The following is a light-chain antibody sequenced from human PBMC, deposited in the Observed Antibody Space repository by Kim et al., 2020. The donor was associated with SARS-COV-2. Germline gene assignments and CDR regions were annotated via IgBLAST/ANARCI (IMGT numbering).Light chain of an antibody. CDR3: QQYGSSPIT. CDR1: QTVISYY. V-gene: IGKV3-20*01. Sequence: EIVLTQSPGTLSLSPGERAALSCKASQTVISYYLAWYQHKPGQAPRLLIYGASARATGIPDRFSGSGSGTDFILTITKLEPEDFAVYYCQQYGSSPITFGQGTRLEIK. J-gene: IGKJ5*01. CDR2: GAS.